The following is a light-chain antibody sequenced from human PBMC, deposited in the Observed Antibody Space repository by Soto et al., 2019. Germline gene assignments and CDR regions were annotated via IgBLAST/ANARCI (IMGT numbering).Light chain of an antibody. CDR1: QGISKY. V-gene: IGKV1-27*01. J-gene: IGKJ1*01. Sequence: DIQMTQSPSSLSASVGDRVTITYRASQGISKYLAWYQQKPGKVPKLLIYAASTLQSGVPSRFSGSGSGTDFTLTISSLQPEDVATYYCQKYDTSPLTFGQGTKVDIK. CDR3: QKYDTSPLT. CDR2: AAS.